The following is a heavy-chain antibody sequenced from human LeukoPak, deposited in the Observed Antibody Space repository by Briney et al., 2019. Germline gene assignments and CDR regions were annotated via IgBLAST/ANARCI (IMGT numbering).Heavy chain of an antibody. CDR2: MSPNGDST. V-gene: IGHV1-8*01. D-gene: IGHD4-17*01. Sequence: GASVKVSCKASGYTFTSYDIMWVRQATGQGLEWMGWMSPNGDSTDSPQLFQGRVTMTRNTSISTAYMEVTRLRSDDTAVYYCARDADDYGDYVFLAWYFDYWGQGTLVTVSS. J-gene: IGHJ4*02. CDR3: ARDADDYGDYVFLAWYFDY. CDR1: GYTFTSYD.